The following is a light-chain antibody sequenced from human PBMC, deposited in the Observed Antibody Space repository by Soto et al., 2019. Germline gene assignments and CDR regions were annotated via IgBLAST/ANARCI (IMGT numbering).Light chain of an antibody. V-gene: IGLV1-40*01. Sequence: QAVVTQPPSASRAPGQRVTISCTGSSSNIGAGYDVHWYQQLPGTAPKLLIYGNSNRPSGVPDRFSGSKSGTSASLAITGLRAEDEAHYYCQSYDSSLSGYVFGTGTKLTVL. J-gene: IGLJ1*01. CDR3: QSYDSSLSGYV. CDR1: SSNIGAGYD. CDR2: GNS.